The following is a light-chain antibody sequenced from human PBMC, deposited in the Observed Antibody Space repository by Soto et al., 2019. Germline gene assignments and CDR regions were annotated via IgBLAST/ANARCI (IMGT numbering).Light chain of an antibody. CDR1: QSVRSN. Sequence: EIVMTQSPATLSMSPGERATLSCRASQSVRSNLAWYHQKPGQAPRLLIYGASTRATGIPARFSGSGSGTEFTLTISSLQPEDIATYYCRQYDDLPPTFGQGTRLEIK. CDR2: GAS. CDR3: RQYDDLPPT. V-gene: IGKV3D-15*01. J-gene: IGKJ5*01.